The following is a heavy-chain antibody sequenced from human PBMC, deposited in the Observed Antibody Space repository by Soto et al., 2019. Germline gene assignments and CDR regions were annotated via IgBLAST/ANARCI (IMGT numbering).Heavy chain of an antibody. CDR2: INAXXTXX. V-gene: IGHV3-48*01. D-gene: IGHD3-22*01. CDR3: XXXXHSNGYVLDY. Sequence: EVHLVESGGGLVQPGGSLRLSCAASGFTFSSSSVHWVRQAPGKGLEWVSFINAXXTXXXXXASXXGXFTXSRDSAKXXXXXXXXXXXXXXXXXXXXXXXXHSNGYVLDYWGQGTLVTVSS. J-gene: IGHJ4*02. CDR1: GFTFSSSS.